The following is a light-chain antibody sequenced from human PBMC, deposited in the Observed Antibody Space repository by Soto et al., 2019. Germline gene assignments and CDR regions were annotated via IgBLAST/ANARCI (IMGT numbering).Light chain of an antibody. V-gene: IGKV3-15*01. Sequence: EIVMTQSPATLSVSLGGRATLSCRASQSVRSNLAWYQQKPGQAPRLLIYGASTRATGIPARFSGSGSGTEFTLSIGSLQSEDFAVYYCQQYNNWPPTFGQGTKVDI. J-gene: IGKJ1*01. CDR2: GAS. CDR1: QSVRSN. CDR3: QQYNNWPPT.